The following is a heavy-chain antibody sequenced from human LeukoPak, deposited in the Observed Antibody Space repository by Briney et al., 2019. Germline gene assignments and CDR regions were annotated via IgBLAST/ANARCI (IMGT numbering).Heavy chain of an antibody. J-gene: IGHJ4*02. V-gene: IGHV1-3*01. Sequence: FQGRVTITRDTSASTAYMELSSLRSEDTAVYFCARDRGYAKFDYWGQGTLDTVSS. D-gene: IGHD5-12*01. CDR3: ARDRGYAKFDY.